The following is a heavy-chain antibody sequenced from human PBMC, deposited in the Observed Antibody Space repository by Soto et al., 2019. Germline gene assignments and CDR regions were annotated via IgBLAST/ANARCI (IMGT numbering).Heavy chain of an antibody. J-gene: IGHJ4*02. CDR1: GGSISSGAYY. Sequence: PSETLSLTCTVSGGSISSGAYYWSWIRQPPGKGLEWIGYIYYSGGTYYNPSLKSRVTISVDTSKNQFSLKLSSVTAADTAVYYCASGRWYYYFDYWGQGTLVTVSS. V-gene: IGHV4-30-4*01. CDR3: ASGRWYYYFDY. D-gene: IGHD2-15*01. CDR2: IYYSGGT.